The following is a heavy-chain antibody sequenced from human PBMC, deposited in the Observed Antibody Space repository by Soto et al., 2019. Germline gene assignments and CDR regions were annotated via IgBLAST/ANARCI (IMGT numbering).Heavy chain of an antibody. V-gene: IGHV4-34*01. CDR3: ARMGGTYDYYGMDV. Sequence: ASETLSLTCAVYGGSFSDYYWSWIRQPPGKGLEWIGEINHSGSTNYNPSLKSRVTISVDTSKNQFSLKLSSVTAADTAVYYCARMGGTYDYYGMDVWGQGTTVTVSS. D-gene: IGHD6-19*01. J-gene: IGHJ6*02. CDR2: INHSGST. CDR1: GGSFSDYY.